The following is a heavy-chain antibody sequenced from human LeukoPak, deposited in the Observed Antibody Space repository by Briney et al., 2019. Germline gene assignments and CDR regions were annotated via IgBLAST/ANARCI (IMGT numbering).Heavy chain of an antibody. Sequence: PGGSLRLSCAASGFTFSSYAMSWVRQAPGKGLEWVSGISTNGGHTYYADSVKGRFTISRDTSTNTLYMQMNSLRAEDTAIYYCAKSTRKPLGINIRGGNLYTTDVWDKGTTVTVS. CDR3: AKSTRKPLGINIRGGNLYTTDV. CDR1: GFTFSSYA. J-gene: IGHJ6*03. V-gene: IGHV3-23*01. D-gene: IGHD1-1*01. CDR2: ISTNGGHT.